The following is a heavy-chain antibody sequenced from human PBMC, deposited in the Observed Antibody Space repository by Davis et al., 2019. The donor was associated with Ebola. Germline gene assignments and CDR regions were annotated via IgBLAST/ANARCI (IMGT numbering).Heavy chain of an antibody. D-gene: IGHD3-10*01. CDR3: ARGFRFYYGSGRVFDY. CDR1: GYTFTSYA. Sequence: AASVKVSCKASGYTFTSYAMHWVRQAPGQRLEWMGWINAGNGNTKYSQKFQGRVTITRDTSASTAYMELSSLRSEDTAVYYCARGFRFYYGSGRVFDYWGQGTLVTVSS. CDR2: INAGNGNT. V-gene: IGHV1-3*01. J-gene: IGHJ4*02.